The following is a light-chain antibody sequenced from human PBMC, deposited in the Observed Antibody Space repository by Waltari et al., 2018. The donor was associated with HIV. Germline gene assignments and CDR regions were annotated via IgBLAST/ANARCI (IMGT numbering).Light chain of an antibody. CDR3: MQGTHWPPT. Sequence: DVVLTQSPPALSVTVGQPASISCRSRQSLVHSDGNTFLNWFHQRPGQSPRRLIYKVFNRDSGVPDRFSGSGSGTDFTLVISRVEADDVGVYYCMQGTHWPPTFGQGTRVEIK. CDR1: QSLVHSDGNTF. V-gene: IGKV2-30*02. CDR2: KVF. J-gene: IGKJ1*01.